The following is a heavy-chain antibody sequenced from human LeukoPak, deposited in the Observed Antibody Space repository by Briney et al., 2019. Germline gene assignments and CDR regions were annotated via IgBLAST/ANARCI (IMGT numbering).Heavy chain of an antibody. CDR2: INPNSGGT. V-gene: IGHV1-2*02. Sequence: ASVKVSCKASGYTFTSYYMHWVRQAPGQGLEWMGWINPNSGGTNYAQKFQGRVTMTRDTSISTAYMELSRLRSDDTAVYYCARAQKTYYYDSSGYYFWGQGTLVTVSS. CDR3: ARAQKTYYYDSSGYYF. D-gene: IGHD3-22*01. CDR1: GYTFTSYY. J-gene: IGHJ4*02.